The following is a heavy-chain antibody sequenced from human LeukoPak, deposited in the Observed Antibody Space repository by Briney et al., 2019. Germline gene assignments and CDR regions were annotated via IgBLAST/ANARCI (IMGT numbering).Heavy chain of an antibody. D-gene: IGHD4-11*01. Sequence: ASVKVSCKASGYTFTSYDINWVRQATGQGLEWMGWMNPNSGNTGYAQKFQGRVTITRNTSISTAYMELSSLRSEDTAVYYCARGSTTVTPYYYYMDVWGKGTTVTVSS. J-gene: IGHJ6*03. CDR3: ARGSTTVTPYYYYMDV. CDR2: MNPNSGNT. CDR1: GYTFTSYD. V-gene: IGHV1-8*03.